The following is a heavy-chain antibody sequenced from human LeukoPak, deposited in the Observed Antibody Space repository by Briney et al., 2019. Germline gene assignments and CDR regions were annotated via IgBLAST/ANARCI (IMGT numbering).Heavy chain of an antibody. Sequence: SETLSLTCTVSGGSISSYYWSWIRQPPGKGLEWIGYIYYSGSTNYNPSLKSRVTISVDTSKNQFSLKLSSVTAADTAVYYCARGMGVAAALFKWGQGTLVTVSS. CDR1: GGSISSYY. CDR3: ARGMGVAAALFK. CDR2: IYYSGST. D-gene: IGHD6-13*01. J-gene: IGHJ4*02. V-gene: IGHV4-59*01.